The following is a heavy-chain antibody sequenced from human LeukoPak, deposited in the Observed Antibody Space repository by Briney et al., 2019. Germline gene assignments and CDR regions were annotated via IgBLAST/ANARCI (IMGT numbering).Heavy chain of an antibody. V-gene: IGHV3-21*04. CDR3: AKESSRAVAGHTGFDY. J-gene: IGHJ4*02. CDR2: ISSGSSAI. Sequence: GGSLRLSCEASGFTFTTYSMTWVRQAPGKGLEWVSIISSGSSAIFSADALKGRFTISRDDAKNSLYLQMNSLRAEDTALYYCAKESSRAVAGHTGFDYWGQGTLVTVSS. CDR1: GFTFTTYS. D-gene: IGHD6-19*01.